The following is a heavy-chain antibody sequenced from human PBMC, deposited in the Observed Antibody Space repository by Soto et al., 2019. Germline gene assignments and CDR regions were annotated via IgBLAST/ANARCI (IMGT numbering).Heavy chain of an antibody. CDR2: ISAYNGNT. CDR3: ARGPRGFGVVNLFDY. CDR1: GYTFTIYG. D-gene: IGHD3-3*01. Sequence: GASVNVSCKASGYTFTIYGISWVRRAPGQGLEWMGWISAYNGNTNYAQKLQGRVTMTTDTSTSTAYMELRSLRSDDTAVYYCARGPRGFGVVNLFDYWGQGTLVTVSS. V-gene: IGHV1-18*04. J-gene: IGHJ4*02.